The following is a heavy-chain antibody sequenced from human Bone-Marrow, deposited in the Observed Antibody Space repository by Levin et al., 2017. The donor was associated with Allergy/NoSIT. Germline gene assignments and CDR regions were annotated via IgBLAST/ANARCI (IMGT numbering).Heavy chain of an antibody. CDR2: ISSSGSTI. J-gene: IGHJ4*02. CDR3: ATEGDILTGYPLDY. Sequence: GGSLRLSCAASGFTFSDYYMSWIRQAPGKGLEWVSYISSSGSTIYYADSVKGRFTISRGNAKNSLYLQMNSLRAEDTAVYYCATEGDILTGYPLDYWGQGTLVTVSS. D-gene: IGHD3-9*01. V-gene: IGHV3-11*01. CDR1: GFTFSDYY.